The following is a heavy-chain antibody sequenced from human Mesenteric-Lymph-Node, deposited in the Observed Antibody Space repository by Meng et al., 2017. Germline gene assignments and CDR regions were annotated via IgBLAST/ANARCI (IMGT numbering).Heavy chain of an antibody. Sequence: SVKVSCKASGYTFTNYDISWVRQAPGQGLEWMGGIIPIFGTANYAQKFQGRVTITADKSTSTAYMELSSLRSEDTAVYYCAREGRPYYYYGMDVWGQGTTVTVSS. V-gene: IGHV1-69*06. CDR2: IIPIFGTA. J-gene: IGHJ6*02. CDR3: AREGRPYYYYGMDV. CDR1: GYTFTNYD.